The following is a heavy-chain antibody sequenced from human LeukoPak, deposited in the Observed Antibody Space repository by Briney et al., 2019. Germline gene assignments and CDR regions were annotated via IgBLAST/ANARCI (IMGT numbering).Heavy chain of an antibody. J-gene: IGHJ4*02. CDR1: GFTFDDYA. D-gene: IGHD3-22*01. CDR2: ITWDGGST. CDR3: AKVNYYDSSGYYWDYFDY. Sequence: PGGSLRLSCAASGFTFDDYAIHWVRQAPGKGLEWVSLITWDGGSTYYADSVKGRFTISRDNSKNSLYLQMNSLRPEDTALYYCAKVNYYDSSGYYWDYFDYWGQGTLVTVSS. V-gene: IGHV3-43D*03.